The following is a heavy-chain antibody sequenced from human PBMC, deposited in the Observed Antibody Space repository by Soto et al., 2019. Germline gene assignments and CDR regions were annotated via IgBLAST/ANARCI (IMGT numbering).Heavy chain of an antibody. CDR2: IHYSGST. V-gene: IGHV4-59*08. CDR1: GGSISHYY. Sequence: SETLSLTCTVSGGSISHYYWNWIRQTPGKGLEWIGCIHYSGSTNYNPSLKSRVTISVDTSKNQFSLKLSSVTAADTAVYYCARQYDFWSGYYYWGQGTLVTVSS. D-gene: IGHD3-3*01. CDR3: ARQYDFWSGYYY. J-gene: IGHJ4*02.